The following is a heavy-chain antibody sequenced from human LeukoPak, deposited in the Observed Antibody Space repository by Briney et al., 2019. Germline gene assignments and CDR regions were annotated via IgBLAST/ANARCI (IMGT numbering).Heavy chain of an antibody. CDR1: GLTFSSYA. CDR3: AKGAAYYYDSSAYFQH. J-gene: IGHJ1*01. D-gene: IGHD3-22*01. CDR2: ISGSGGST. Sequence: GGSLRLSCAASGLTFSSYAMSWVRQAPGKGLEWVSAISGSGGSTYYADSVKGRFTISRDNSKNTLYLQMNSLRAEDTAVYYCAKGAAYYYDSSAYFQHWGQGTLVTVSS. V-gene: IGHV3-23*01.